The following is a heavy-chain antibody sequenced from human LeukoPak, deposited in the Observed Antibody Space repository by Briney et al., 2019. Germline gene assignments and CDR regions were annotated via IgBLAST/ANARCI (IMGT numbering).Heavy chain of an antibody. CDR3: ARQLLEWSGSYYSYYYMDV. J-gene: IGHJ6*03. Sequence: ASVTVSCKASGYTFTKYGISWVRQAPGQGLEWMGYISSYNGHTQFAQKFQGRLTMTTDTSTSTAYMELRSLRSDDTAVYYCARQLLEWSGSYYSYYYMDVWGKGTTLTVSS. CDR2: ISSYNGHT. D-gene: IGHD3-3*01. V-gene: IGHV1-18*01. CDR1: GYTFTKYG.